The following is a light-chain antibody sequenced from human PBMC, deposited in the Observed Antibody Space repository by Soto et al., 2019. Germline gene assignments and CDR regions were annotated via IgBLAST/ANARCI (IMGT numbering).Light chain of an antibody. Sequence: QSALTQPASVSGSPGQSITISCTGTSNDVGGYNHVSWYQQHPGKAPKLIIYEVSTRPSGISNRFSGSKAGNTASLTSSGLQAEDEADYYCNSYTSSSTLVVFGGGTKVTVL. J-gene: IGLJ2*01. CDR1: SNDVGGYNH. V-gene: IGLV2-14*01. CDR2: EVS. CDR3: NSYTSSSTLVV.